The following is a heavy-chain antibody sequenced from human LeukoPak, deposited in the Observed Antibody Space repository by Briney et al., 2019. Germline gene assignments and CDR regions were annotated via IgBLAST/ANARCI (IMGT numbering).Heavy chain of an antibody. CDR3: AKTYCGGDCPFDY. V-gene: IGHV3-23*01. CDR2: ISGSGGST. D-gene: IGHD2-21*01. Sequence: GGSLRLSCAASGFTFSSYAMSWVRQAPGKGLEWVSAISGSGGSTYYADSVKGRFTISRDNSKNTLYLQMNSLRAGDTAVYYCAKTYCGGDCPFDYWGQGTLVTVSS. J-gene: IGHJ4*02. CDR1: GFTFSSYA.